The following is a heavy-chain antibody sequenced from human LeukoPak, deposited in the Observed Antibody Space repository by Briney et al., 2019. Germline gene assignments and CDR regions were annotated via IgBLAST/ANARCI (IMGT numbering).Heavy chain of an antibody. CDR3: ARHGVVPAAMRRKGYYYYGMDV. CDR1: GDSISSSSYK. Sequence: SETLSLTCTVSGDSISSSSYKWGWIRQPPGKGLEWIGYIYYSGSTNYNPSLKSRVTISVDTSKNQFSLKLSSVTAADTAVYYCARHGVVPAAMRRKGYYYYGMDVWGQGTTVTVSS. J-gene: IGHJ6*02. V-gene: IGHV4-61*05. D-gene: IGHD2-2*01. CDR2: IYYSGST.